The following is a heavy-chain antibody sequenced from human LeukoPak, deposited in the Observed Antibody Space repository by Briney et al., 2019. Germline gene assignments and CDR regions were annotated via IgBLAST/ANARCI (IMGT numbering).Heavy chain of an antibody. CDR3: ARGVDGPDYGNC. J-gene: IGHJ4*01. D-gene: IGHD3-16*01. V-gene: IGHV3-48*04. CDR2: ITSSSSTI. CDR1: GFSFSTYS. Sequence: GGSLRLSCAASGFSFSTYSMNWVRQAPGKGPEWVAYITSSSSTIYYADSVKGRFTISRDNARNSLYLQMNDLRADDTAMYYCARGVDGPDYGNCWGHGTLVTVSS.